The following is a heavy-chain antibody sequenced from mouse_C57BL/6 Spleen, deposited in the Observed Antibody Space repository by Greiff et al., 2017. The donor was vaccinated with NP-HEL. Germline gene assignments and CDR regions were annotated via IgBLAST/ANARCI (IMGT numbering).Heavy chain of an antibody. CDR1: GYSITSGYY. J-gene: IGHJ2*01. V-gene: IGHV3-6*01. CDR3: ARDRYSLISFDY. D-gene: IGHD2-14*01. CDR2: ISYDGSN. Sequence: EVQLQESGPGLVKPSQSLSLTCSVTGYSITSGYYWNWIRQFPGNKLEWMGYISYDGSNNYNPSLKNRISITRDTSKNQFFLKLNSVTTEDTATYYCARDRYSLISFDYWGQGTTLTVSS.